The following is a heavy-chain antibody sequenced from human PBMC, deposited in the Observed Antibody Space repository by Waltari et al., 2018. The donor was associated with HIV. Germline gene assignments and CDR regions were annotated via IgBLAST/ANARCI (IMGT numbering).Heavy chain of an antibody. CDR1: GFTVSSNY. CDR2: IYSGGST. D-gene: IGHD3-10*01. J-gene: IGHJ6*02. V-gene: IGHV3-53*01. CDR3: ARVGVITTYYYYGMDV. Sequence: EVQLVESGGGLIQPGGSLRLSCAASGFTVSSNYMSWVRQAPGKGLGWVSVIYSGGSTYYEDSVKGRFTISRDKSKNTLYLQMNSLRAEDTAVYYCARVGVITTYYYYGMDVWGQGTTVTVSS.